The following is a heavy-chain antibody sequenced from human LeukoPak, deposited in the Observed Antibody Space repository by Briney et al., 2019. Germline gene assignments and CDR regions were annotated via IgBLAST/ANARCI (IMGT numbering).Heavy chain of an antibody. CDR3: AKDATPHNGIWDYFDH. J-gene: IGHJ4*02. Sequence: GGSLRLSCAGSGFTFGGYGMHWFRQTPGKGLEWVAVIAYDGSRAFYADSVKGRFTISRDNSKNTLYLQMNSLRAEDTAVYYCAKDATPHNGIWDYFDHWGQGTPVTVSS. V-gene: IGHV3-33*06. D-gene: IGHD1-26*01. CDR1: GFTFGGYG. CDR2: IAYDGSRA.